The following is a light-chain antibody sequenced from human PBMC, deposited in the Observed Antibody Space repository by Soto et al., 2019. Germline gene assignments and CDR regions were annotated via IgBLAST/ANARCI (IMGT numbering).Light chain of an antibody. Sequence: QSALTQPASVSGSTGPSITISCAGTSSDVGAYNYVSWYQQHPGKAPKLVIYEVGDRPSGVSNRFSGSKSGNTASLTISGLQAEDEADYYCSSYTSSTTQVFGGGTKLTVL. CDR3: SSYTSSTTQV. CDR1: SSDVGAYNY. V-gene: IGLV2-14*01. J-gene: IGLJ3*02. CDR2: EVG.